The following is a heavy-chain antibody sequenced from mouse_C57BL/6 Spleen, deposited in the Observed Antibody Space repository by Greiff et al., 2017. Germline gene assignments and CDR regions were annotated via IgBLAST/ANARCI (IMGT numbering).Heavy chain of an antibody. V-gene: IGHV1-78*01. CDR3: AREKPYCGSSLDY. Sequence: QVQLQQSDAELVKPGASVKISCKVSGYTFTDPTIHWMKQRPEQGLEWIGYIYPRDGSTKYNEKFKGKATLTADKSSSTAYMQLNSLTSEDSAVYFWAREKPYCGSSLDYWGQRTTLTVSS. CDR2: IYPRDGST. CDR1: GYTFTDPT. J-gene: IGHJ2*01. D-gene: IGHD1-1*01.